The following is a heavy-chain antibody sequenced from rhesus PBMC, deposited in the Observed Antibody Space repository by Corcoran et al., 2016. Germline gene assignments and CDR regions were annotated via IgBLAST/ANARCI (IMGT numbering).Heavy chain of an antibody. D-gene: IGHD4-23*01. CDR3: AKDRLYINYPYYFDY. CDR2: INSGGGST. J-gene: IGHJ4*01. V-gene: IGHV3S5*01. Sequence: EVQLVETGGGLVQPGGSLKLSCAASGFTFSSYGMSWVRQAPGMGLEWFAAINSGGGSTYYADSVNGRFTISIDNSKNTLSLQMSSLRAEDTAIYYCAKDRLYINYPYYFDYWGQGVLVTVSS. CDR1: GFTFSSYG.